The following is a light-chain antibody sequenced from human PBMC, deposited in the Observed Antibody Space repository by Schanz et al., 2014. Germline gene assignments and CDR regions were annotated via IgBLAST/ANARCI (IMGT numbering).Light chain of an antibody. CDR1: SSDVGYYNY. CDR2: DVS. J-gene: IGLJ2*01. Sequence: QSALTQPASVSGSPGQSITISCTGTSSDVGYYNYVSWYQLHPGKAPQLMIYDVSNRPSGVSNRFSASKSGTTASLTISGLQAEDEADYYCCSYAGTSTTVPFGGGTKLTVL. V-gene: IGLV2-14*03. CDR3: CSYAGTSTTVP.